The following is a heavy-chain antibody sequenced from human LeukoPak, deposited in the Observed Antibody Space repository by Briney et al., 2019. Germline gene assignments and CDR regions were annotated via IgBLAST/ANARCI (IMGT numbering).Heavy chain of an antibody. D-gene: IGHD3-9*01. CDR1: GFTFYNYD. V-gene: IGHV3-33*01. CDR2: IRYDGSTK. J-gene: IGHJ3*02. Sequence: GGSLRLSCEASGFTFYNYDIHWVRQAPGKVLEWVAVIRYDGSTKYYADSVKGRFTISRDNSKSTLSLQMNSLRAEDTAVYYCASPRYDILTGYYDNDAFDIWGQGAMVTVSS. CDR3: ASPRYDILTGYYDNDAFDI.